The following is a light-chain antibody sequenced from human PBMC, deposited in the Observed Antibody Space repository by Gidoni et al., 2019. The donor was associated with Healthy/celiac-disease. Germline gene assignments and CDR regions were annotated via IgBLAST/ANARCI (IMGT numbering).Light chain of an antibody. CDR2: EAS. CDR1: QDISNY. CDR3: QQHENLPYT. J-gene: IGKJ2*01. V-gene: IGKV1-33*01. Sequence: DIQMTQSPSSLSASVGDRVTITCQASQDISNYLNWYQQKPGNAPKLLIYEASTLETGVPSRFSGSGSGTDFTFTISSLKPEDIATDYCQQHENLPYTFGQGTKLEIK.